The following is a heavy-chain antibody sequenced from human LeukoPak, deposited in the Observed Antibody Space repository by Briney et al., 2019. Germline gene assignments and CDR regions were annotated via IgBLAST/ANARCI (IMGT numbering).Heavy chain of an antibody. D-gene: IGHD1-26*01. Sequence: PSETLSLTCTVSGGSISSGDYYWSWIRQPPGKGLEWIGYIYYSGSTYYNPSLKSRVTISVDTSKNQFSLKLSSVTAADTAVYYCARRSYFYYYFYYMDVWGKGTTVTVSS. CDR2: IYYSGST. J-gene: IGHJ6*03. CDR3: ARRSYFYYYFYYMDV. CDR1: GGSISSGDYY. V-gene: IGHV4-30-4*08.